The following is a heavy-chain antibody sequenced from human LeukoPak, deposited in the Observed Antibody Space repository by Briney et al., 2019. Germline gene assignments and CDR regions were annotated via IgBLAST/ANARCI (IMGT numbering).Heavy chain of an antibody. CDR1: GFTFSSYE. Sequence: GGSLRLSCAASGFTFSSYEMNWVREAPGKGLEWVSYISSSGSTTYYADSVKGRFTISRDNAKNSLYLQMNSLRAEGTALYYCAELGITMIGGVWGKGSTVTISS. CDR2: ISSSGSTT. D-gene: IGHD3-10*02. CDR3: AELGITMIGGV. J-gene: IGHJ6*04. V-gene: IGHV3-48*03.